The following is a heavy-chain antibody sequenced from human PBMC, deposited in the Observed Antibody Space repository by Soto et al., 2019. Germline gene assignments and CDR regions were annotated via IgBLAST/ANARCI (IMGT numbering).Heavy chain of an antibody. V-gene: IGHV4-39*01. CDR1: VGSISSSGSF. CDR2: IYYSGST. CDR3: ARALVDCSGGSCYSFHAFDM. J-gene: IGHJ3*02. Sequence: KTSETLSLTCTVSVGSISSSGSFWGWIRQPPGKGLEWIGNIYYSGSTYYNPSLKSRVSISVDTSKTQFSLRLSSVTAADTAVYYCARALVDCSGGSCYSFHAFDMWGQGTMVTVSS. D-gene: IGHD2-15*01.